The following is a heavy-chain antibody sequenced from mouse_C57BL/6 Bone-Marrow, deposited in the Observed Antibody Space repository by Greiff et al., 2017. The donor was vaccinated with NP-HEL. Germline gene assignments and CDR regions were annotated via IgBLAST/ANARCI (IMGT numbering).Heavy chain of an antibody. CDR2: ISSGGDYI. D-gene: IGHD1-1*01. Sequence: EVKLVESGEGLVKPGGSLKLSCAASGFTFSSYAMSWVRQTPEKRLEWVAYISSGGDYIYYADTVKGRFTISRDNARNTLYLQMSSLKSEDTAMYYCTRDGYYYGSSPYYYAMDYWGQGTSVTVSS. J-gene: IGHJ4*01. CDR1: GFTFSSYA. CDR3: TRDGYYYGSSPYYYAMDY. V-gene: IGHV5-9-1*02.